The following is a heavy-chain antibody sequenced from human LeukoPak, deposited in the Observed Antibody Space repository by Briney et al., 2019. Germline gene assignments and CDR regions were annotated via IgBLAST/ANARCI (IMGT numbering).Heavy chain of an antibody. D-gene: IGHD5-18*01. Sequence: ASVKVSCTASGYTFTSYGISWVRQAPGQGLEWMGWISAYNGNTNYAQKLQGRVTMTTDTSTSTAYMELSSLRSEDTAVYYCASPEIGRTAMVAYDYWGQGTLVTVSS. CDR2: ISAYNGNT. CDR1: GYTFTSYG. J-gene: IGHJ4*02. CDR3: ASPEIGRTAMVAYDY. V-gene: IGHV1-18*01.